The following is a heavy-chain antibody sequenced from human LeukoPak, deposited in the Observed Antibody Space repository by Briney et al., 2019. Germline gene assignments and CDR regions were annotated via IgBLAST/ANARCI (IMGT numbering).Heavy chain of an antibody. CDR3: ARDQRSLFDV. CDR2: IYSGGNT. Sequence: SETLSLTCSVSDGSINSDTYYWGWNRQPPGKGLEWIASIYSGGNTFYNPSLKSRVTISIDTSKKQFSLKLTSVTAADTAVYYCARDQRSLFDVWGQGSLVTVSS. J-gene: IGHJ4*02. CDR1: DGSINSDTYY. D-gene: IGHD1-26*01. V-gene: IGHV4-39*07.